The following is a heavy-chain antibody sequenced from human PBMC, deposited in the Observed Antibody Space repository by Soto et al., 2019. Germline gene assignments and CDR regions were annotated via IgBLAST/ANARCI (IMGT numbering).Heavy chain of an antibody. D-gene: IGHD5-12*01. J-gene: IGHJ4*02. V-gene: IGHV1-46*01. CDR3: ARGLGEYGGYDFYVYFDY. CDR2: INPSGGST. Sequence: ASVKVSCKASGYTFTSYYMHWVRQAPGQGLEWMGIINPSGGSTSYAQKFQGRVTMTRDTSTSTVYMELSSLRSEDTAVYYCARGLGEYGGYDFYVYFDYGGEEPLVTFP. CDR1: GYTFTSYY.